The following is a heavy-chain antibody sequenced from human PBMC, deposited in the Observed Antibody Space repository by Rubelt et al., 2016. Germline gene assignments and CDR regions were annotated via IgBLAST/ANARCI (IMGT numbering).Heavy chain of an antibody. D-gene: IGHD2-15*01. CDR1: GGSFSGYY. CDR3: ARDDQCSGGSCYEDY. J-gene: IGHJ4*02. Sequence: QVQLQQWGAGLLKPSETLSLTCAVYGGSFSGYYWSWIRQPPGKGLEWIGEINHSGSTNYNPVLKVGVTILVDTAKNQFSRQRSVVNAADTAVYYCARDDQCSGGSCYEDYWGQGTLVTVSS. CDR2: INHSGST. V-gene: IGHV4-34*01.